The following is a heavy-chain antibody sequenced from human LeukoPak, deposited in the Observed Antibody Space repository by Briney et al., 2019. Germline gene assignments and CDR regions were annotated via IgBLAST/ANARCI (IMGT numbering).Heavy chain of an antibody. CDR1: RLIFSNYV. CDR3: AQHMSRASHPFDY. Sequence: GGSLRLSCVASRLIFSNYVLSWVRQAPGEGLERVSTVGVSGDTTYYADSVKGRFTISRDNSKTTLYLQMNSLSVEDTAVYYCAQHMSRASHPFDYWGQGTLVTVSS. D-gene: IGHD5/OR15-5a*01. J-gene: IGHJ4*02. V-gene: IGHV3-23*01. CDR2: VGVSGDTT.